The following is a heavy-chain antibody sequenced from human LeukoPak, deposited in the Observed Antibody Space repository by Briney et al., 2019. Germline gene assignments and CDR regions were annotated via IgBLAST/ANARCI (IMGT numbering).Heavy chain of an antibody. CDR3: ASTSILRNDVGY. CDR1: GYTFTSYG. CDR2: ISAYNGNT. D-gene: IGHD1-1*01. J-gene: IGHJ4*02. Sequence: ASVKVSCKASGYTFTSYGISWVRQAPGQGLEWMGWISAYNGNTNYAQKLQGRVTMTRDTSISTAYMELSRLRSDDTAVYYCASTSILRNDVGYWGQGTLVTVSS. V-gene: IGHV1-18*01.